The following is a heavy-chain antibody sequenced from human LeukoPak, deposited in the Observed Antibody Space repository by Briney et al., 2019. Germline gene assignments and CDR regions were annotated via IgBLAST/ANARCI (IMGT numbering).Heavy chain of an antibody. CDR1: GVTVGSNY. J-gene: IGHJ4*02. V-gene: IGHV3-53*01. CDR2: MYSDGTI. CDR3: ARWYCNSLNCYYDY. D-gene: IGHD2/OR15-2a*01. Sequence: GGSLRLSCAAAGVTVGSNYMSWVRQVPGRGLEWVSMMYSDGTIHYLDSGKGRFTISRDNSKNTLYLQMNSLRVEDTAVYYCARWYCNSLNCYYDYWGQGALVTVSS.